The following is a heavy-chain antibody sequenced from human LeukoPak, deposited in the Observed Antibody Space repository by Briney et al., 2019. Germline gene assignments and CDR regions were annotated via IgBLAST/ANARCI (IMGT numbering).Heavy chain of an antibody. CDR1: GGTFISYA. CDR2: IIPIFGTA. CDR3: AREDIVVVPGEAHYYYYGMDV. V-gene: IGHV1-69*13. Sequence: SVKVSCKASGGTFISYAISWVRQAPGQGLEWMGGIIPIFGTANYAQKFQGRVTITADESTSTAYMELSSLRSEDTAVYYCAREDIVVVPGEAHYYYYGMDVWGQGTTVTVSS. D-gene: IGHD2-2*01. J-gene: IGHJ6*02.